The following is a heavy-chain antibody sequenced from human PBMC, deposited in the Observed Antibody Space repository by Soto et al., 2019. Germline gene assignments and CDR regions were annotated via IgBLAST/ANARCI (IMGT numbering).Heavy chain of an antibody. CDR2: IYYSGST. J-gene: IGHJ4*02. CDR1: GGSISSGGYY. D-gene: IGHD2-15*01. Sequence: KTSETLSLTCTVSGGSISSGGYYWSWVRQHPGKGLEWIGYIYYSGSTYYNPSLKSRVTISVDTSKNQFSLKLSSVTAADTAVYYCARSELGSGTFDYWGQGTLVTVSS. V-gene: IGHV4-31*03. CDR3: ARSELGSGTFDY.